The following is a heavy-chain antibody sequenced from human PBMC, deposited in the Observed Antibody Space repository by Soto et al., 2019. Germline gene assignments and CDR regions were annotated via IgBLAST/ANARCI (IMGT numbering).Heavy chain of an antibody. CDR1: GFTFNKYA. D-gene: IGHD4-17*01. Sequence: PGGSLRLSCVASGFTFNKYALAWVRQAPGKGLEWVSAISGSGASTYDADSVKGRFTISRDNSKNTLYLQLNSLRAEDTAMYYCRGVTTSVDYWGQGTLVTVSS. J-gene: IGHJ4*02. V-gene: IGHV3-23*01. CDR3: RGVTTSVDY. CDR2: ISGSGAST.